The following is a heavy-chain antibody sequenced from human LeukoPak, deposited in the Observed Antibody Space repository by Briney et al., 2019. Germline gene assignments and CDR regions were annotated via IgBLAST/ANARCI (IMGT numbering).Heavy chain of an antibody. V-gene: IGHV1-18*01. CDR3: ARDEWNRPLGYFDY. Sequence: ASVKVSCKASGYTFTSYDINWVRQATGQGLEWMGWMNPNSGNTNYAQKLQGRVTMTTDTSTSTAYMELRSLRSDDTAVYYCARDEWNRPLGYFDYWGQGTLVTVSS. CDR1: GYTFTSYD. D-gene: IGHD7-27*01. CDR2: MNPNSGNT. J-gene: IGHJ4*02.